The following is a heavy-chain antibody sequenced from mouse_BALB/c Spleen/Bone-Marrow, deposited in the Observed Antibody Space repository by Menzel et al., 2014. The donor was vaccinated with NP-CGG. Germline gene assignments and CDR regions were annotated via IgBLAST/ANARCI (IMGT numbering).Heavy chain of an antibody. CDR3: ARSADWYFDV. CDR1: GYSIXSDYA. CDR2: ISYSGGT. J-gene: IGHJ1*01. V-gene: IGHV3-2*02. Sequence: VQLKQSGPGLVKPSQSLSLTCTVTGYSIXSDYAWNWIRQFPGNKLEWMGYISYSGGTSYNPSLKSRIPITRDTSKTQFFLQLNSVTTEDTATYYCARSADWYFDVWGAGTTVTVSS.